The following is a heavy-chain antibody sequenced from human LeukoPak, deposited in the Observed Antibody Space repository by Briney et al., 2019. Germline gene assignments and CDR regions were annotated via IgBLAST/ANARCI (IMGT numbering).Heavy chain of an antibody. D-gene: IGHD3-10*01. CDR2: IKSKTDGGTT. CDR3: TTEGYYGSGSYYV. J-gene: IGHJ4*02. V-gene: IGHV3-15*01. CDR1: GFTFSNAW. Sequence: GGSLRLSCAVSGFTFSNAWMSWVRQAPGKGLEWVGRIKSKTDGGTTDYAAPVKARFTISRDDSKNTLYLQMNSLKTEDTAVYYCTTEGYYGSGSYYVWGQGTLVTVSS.